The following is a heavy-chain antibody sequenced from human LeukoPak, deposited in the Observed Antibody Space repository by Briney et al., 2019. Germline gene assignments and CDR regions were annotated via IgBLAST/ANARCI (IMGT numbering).Heavy chain of an antibody. J-gene: IGHJ4*02. CDR3: ATGIWFGDY. D-gene: IGHD3-10*01. V-gene: IGHV4-34*01. Sequence: PSETLSLTCAVYGGSFSGYYWSWIRQPPGKGLEWIGEINHSGSTNYNPPLKSRVTISVDTSKNQFSLKLSSVTAADTAVYYCATGIWFGDYWGQGTLVTVSS. CDR1: GGSFSGYY. CDR2: INHSGST.